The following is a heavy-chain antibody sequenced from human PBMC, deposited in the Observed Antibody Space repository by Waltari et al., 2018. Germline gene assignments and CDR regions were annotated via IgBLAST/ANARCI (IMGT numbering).Heavy chain of an antibody. V-gene: IGHV3-30-3*01. Sequence: QVQLVESGGGVVQPGRSLRLSCAASGFTFSSYAMHWVRQAPGKGLEWVAVISYDGSNKYYADSVKGRFTISRDNSKNTLYLQMNSLRAEDTAVYYCAARTSSSPFDYWGQGTLVTVSS. CDR2: ISYDGSNK. CDR3: AARTSSSPFDY. J-gene: IGHJ4*02. CDR1: GFTFSSYA. D-gene: IGHD6-6*01.